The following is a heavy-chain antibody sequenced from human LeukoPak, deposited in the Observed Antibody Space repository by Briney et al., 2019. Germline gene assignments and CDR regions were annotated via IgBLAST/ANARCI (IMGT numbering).Heavy chain of an antibody. CDR2: IWYDGSYK. CDR1: GFTFSQYG. D-gene: IGHD2-2*01. Sequence: PGRSLRLSCAASGFTFSQYGMHWVRPAPGKGLEWVAVIWYDGSYKYYADSVRGRFTISRDNSKNTLYLQMNSLRAEDTAVYYCAKDGCSSTSCYRGAFDYWGQGTLVTVSS. V-gene: IGHV3-33*06. CDR3: AKDGCSSTSCYRGAFDY. J-gene: IGHJ4*02.